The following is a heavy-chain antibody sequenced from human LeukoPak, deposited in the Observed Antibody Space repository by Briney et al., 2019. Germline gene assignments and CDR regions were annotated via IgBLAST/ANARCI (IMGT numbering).Heavy chain of an antibody. CDR3: ATYFYGEYGSYYFDY. CDR2: IYHSGTT. CDR1: GAFITNSDW. D-gene: IGHD4-17*01. V-gene: IGHV4-4*02. Sequence: PSETLSLTCAVSGAFITNSDWWSWARQPPGKGLEWIGEIYHSGTTNYNPSLKSRVTMSVDKSKNQFSLKLSSVTAADTAVYYCATYFYGEYGSYYFDYWGQGTLVTVSS. J-gene: IGHJ4*02.